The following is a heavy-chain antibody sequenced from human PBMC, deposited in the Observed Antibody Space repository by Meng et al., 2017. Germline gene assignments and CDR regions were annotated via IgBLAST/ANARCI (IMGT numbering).Heavy chain of an antibody. V-gene: IGHV3-48*03. D-gene: IGHD1-26*01. CDR2: ISSSGSTI. Sequence: GGSLRLSCAASGFTFSSYEMNWVRQAPGKGLEWVSYISSSGSTIYYADSVKGRFTISRDNAKNSLYLQMNSLRAEDTAVYYCARGSYFIYFDYWGQGTLVTVSS. CDR3: ARGSYFIYFDY. CDR1: GFTFSSYE. J-gene: IGHJ4*02.